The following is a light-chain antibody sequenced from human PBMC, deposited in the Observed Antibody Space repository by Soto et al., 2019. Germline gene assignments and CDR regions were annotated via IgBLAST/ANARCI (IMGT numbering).Light chain of an antibody. V-gene: IGKV3D-20*02. CDR1: QSVSSSY. CDR2: DAS. CDR3: QQRSNWDS. J-gene: IGKJ4*01. Sequence: EILLTQSPGTLSLSPGERATLSCRASQSVSSSYLAWYQQKPGKAPRLLIYDASNTATGIPARLSGSGSGTDFTLTISSLEPEDFAVYYCQQRSNWDSFGGGTKVDIK.